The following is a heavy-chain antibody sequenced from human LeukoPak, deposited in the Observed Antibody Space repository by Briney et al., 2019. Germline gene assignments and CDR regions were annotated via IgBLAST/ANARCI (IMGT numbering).Heavy chain of an antibody. CDR3: ARGPYSSNWYVDY. CDR2: ISSSGSTI. CDR1: GFTFRGHE. V-gene: IGHV3-48*03. J-gene: IGHJ4*02. D-gene: IGHD6-13*01. Sequence: GGSLRLSCAASGFTFRGHEMNWVRQAPGKGLEWVSYISSSGSTIYYADSVKGRFTISRDSAKNSLYLQMNSLRAEDTAVYYCARGPYSSNWYVDYWGQGTLVTVAS.